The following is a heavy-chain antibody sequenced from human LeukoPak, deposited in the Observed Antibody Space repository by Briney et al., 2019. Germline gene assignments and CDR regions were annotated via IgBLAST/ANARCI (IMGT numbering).Heavy chain of an antibody. CDR2: IIPILGIA. J-gene: IGHJ3*02. Sequence: GASVKVSCKASGGTFSSYAISWVRQAPGQGLEWMGRIIPILGIANYAQKFQGRVTITADKSTSTAYMELSSLRSEDTAVYYCAISRSNIVVVVAATGAFDIWGQGTMVTVSS. D-gene: IGHD2-15*01. CDR3: AISRSNIVVVVAATGAFDI. V-gene: IGHV1-69*04. CDR1: GGTFSSYA.